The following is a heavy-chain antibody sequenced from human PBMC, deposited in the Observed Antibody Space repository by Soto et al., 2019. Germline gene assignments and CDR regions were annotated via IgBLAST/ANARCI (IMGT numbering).Heavy chain of an antibody. CDR2: IYYSGST. V-gene: IGHV4-39*01. D-gene: IGHD6-19*01. CDR3: ARQDVAVAGRRYYYYGMDV. CDR1: GGSISSSSYY. J-gene: IGHJ6*02. Sequence: QLQLQESGPGLVKPSETLSLTCTVSGGSISSSSYYWGWIRQPPGKGLEWIGSIYYSGSTYYNPSLKSRVTIAVDTSNNQFPLKLSSVTAADAAVYYCARQDVAVAGRRYYYYGMDVWGQGTTVTVSS.